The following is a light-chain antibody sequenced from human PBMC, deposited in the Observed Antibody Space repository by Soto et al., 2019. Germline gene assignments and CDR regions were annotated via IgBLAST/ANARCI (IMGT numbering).Light chain of an antibody. Sequence: QSALIQPASVSGSPGQSITISCTGSSNDIGRYNLVSWYQKHPGKAPKFMIYEANKRPSGVSHRFSGSKSGNTASLTISGLPADDEADYYCCSFAGTSFVVFGGGTKLTVL. CDR2: EAN. CDR1: SNDIGRYNL. CDR3: CSFAGTSFVV. V-gene: IGLV2-23*01. J-gene: IGLJ2*01.